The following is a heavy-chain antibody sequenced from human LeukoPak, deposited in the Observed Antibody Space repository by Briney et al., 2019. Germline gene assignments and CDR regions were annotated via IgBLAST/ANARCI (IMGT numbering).Heavy chain of an antibody. V-gene: IGHV4-34*01. CDR2: INHSGST. CDR3: ARGRIAARLYYYYCMDV. CDR1: GGSFSGYD. J-gene: IGHJ6*03. D-gene: IGHD6-6*01. Sequence: AETLSLTCAVYGGSFSGYDWSWIRQPPGKGLEWIGEINHSGSTNFNPSLKSRVTISLDPYKNQFSLKLSSVTAADAAVYYCARGRIAARLYYYYCMDVWGKGTTVTVSS.